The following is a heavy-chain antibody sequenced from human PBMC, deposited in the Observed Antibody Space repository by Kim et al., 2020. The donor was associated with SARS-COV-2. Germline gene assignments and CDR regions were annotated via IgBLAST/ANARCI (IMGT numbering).Heavy chain of an antibody. CDR3: AKAPHGAVFAFDI. Sequence: GGSLRLSCAASGFTFSSYAMSWVRQAPGKGLEWVSAISCSGGSTYYADSVKGRFTISRDNSKNTLYLQMNSLRVEDTAVYYCAKAPHGAVFAFDIWGQGTMVTVCS. J-gene: IGHJ3*02. CDR1: GFTFSSYA. CDR2: ISCSGGST. V-gene: IGHV3-23*01.